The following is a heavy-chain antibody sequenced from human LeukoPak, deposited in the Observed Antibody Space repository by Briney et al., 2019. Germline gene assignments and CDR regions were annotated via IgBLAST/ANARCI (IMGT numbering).Heavy chain of an antibody. Sequence: SDTLSLTCTVSGGSISSHYWSWIRQPPGKGLEWIGYIYYSGSTNYNPSLKSRVTISVDTSKNQFSLKLSSVTAADTAVYYCARDSSTSDAFDIWGQGTMVTVSS. CDR1: GGSISSHY. CDR2: IYYSGST. J-gene: IGHJ3*02. CDR3: ARDSSTSDAFDI. V-gene: IGHV4-59*11. D-gene: IGHD2-2*01.